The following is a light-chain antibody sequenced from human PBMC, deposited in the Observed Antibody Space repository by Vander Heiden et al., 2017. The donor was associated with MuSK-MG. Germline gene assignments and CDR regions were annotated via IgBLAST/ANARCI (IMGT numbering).Light chain of an antibody. Sequence: DIQMTQSPSTLSASVGDRVTITSRARQSICTYLDWYQQKPGKPPKLLIYAASSLQTGVPSGFSGSGSGTDFTLTLSSLQAEDFAAYYCHQSYSTPLTFGGGTKVEV. CDR1: QSICTY. V-gene: IGKV1-39*01. J-gene: IGKJ4*01. CDR3: HQSYSTPLT. CDR2: AAS.